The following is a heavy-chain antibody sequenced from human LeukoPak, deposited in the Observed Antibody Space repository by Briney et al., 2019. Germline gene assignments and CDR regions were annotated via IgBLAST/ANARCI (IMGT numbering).Heavy chain of an antibody. CDR3: ARDQYSSGWYGDGVNWFDP. CDR2: IKQDGSEK. Sequence: GGSLRLSCAASGFTFSSYWMSWVRQAPGKGLEWVANIKQDGSEKYYVDSVKGRLTVSRDNAKNSLYLQMNSLRAEDTAVYYCARDQYSSGWYGDGVNWFDPWGQGTLVTVSS. D-gene: IGHD6-19*01. CDR1: GFTFSSYW. V-gene: IGHV3-7*03. J-gene: IGHJ5*02.